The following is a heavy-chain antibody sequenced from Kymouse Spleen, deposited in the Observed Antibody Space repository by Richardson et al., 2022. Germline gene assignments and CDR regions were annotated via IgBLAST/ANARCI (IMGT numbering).Heavy chain of an antibody. CDR1: GFTFDDYA. Sequence: EVQLVESGGGLVQPGRSLRLSCAASGFTFDDYAMHWVRQAPGKGLEWVSGISWNSGSIGYADSVKGRFTISRDNAKNSLYLQMNSLRAEDTALYYCAKDHNWNYYGMDVWGQGTTVTVSS. D-gene: IGHD1-20*01,IGHD1-7*01. J-gene: IGHJ6*02. CDR2: ISWNSGSI. V-gene: IGHV3-9*01. CDR3: AKDHNWNYYGMDV.